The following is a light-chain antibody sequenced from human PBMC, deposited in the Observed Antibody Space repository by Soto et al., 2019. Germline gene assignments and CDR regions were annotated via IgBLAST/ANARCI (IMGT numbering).Light chain of an antibody. J-gene: IGKJ5*01. V-gene: IGKV3D-11*01. Sequence: EMVLTQSPATLSLSPGERATLSCRASQGVSSYLAWYQQKPGQAPRLLIYDASTRATGIPARFSGSGPGTDFTLTISSLDPEDFAVYYCQQRSNWHSITFGQGTRLEIK. CDR3: QQRSNWHSIT. CDR2: DAS. CDR1: QGVSSY.